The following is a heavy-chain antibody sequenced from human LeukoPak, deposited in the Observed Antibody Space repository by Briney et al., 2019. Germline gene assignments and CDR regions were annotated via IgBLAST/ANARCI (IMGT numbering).Heavy chain of an antibody. V-gene: IGHV4-34*01. Sequence: PSGALSLTCDVSGGLFRSYYWRWIRQPPGKGLEWVGEVNHSGGTNYSPALKSRVTITLDTSKNQFSLKVNSVTAADTAVYDCATRKNRGISGHYDSSMDVWGQGTTVAVS. CDR3: ATRKNRGISGHYDSSMDV. D-gene: IGHD6-25*01. J-gene: IGHJ6*02. CDR2: VNHSGGT. CDR1: GGLFRSYY.